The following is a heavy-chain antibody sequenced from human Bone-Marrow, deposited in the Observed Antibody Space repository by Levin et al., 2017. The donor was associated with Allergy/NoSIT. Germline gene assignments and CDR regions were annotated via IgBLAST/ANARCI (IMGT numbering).Heavy chain of an antibody. V-gene: IGHV1-18*01. J-gene: IGHJ6*03. CDR2: ISAYNGNT. CDR3: ARGEYYDFWSGYDYYYYMDV. CDR1: GYTFTSYG. D-gene: IGHD3-3*01. Sequence: GESLKISCKASGYTFTSYGISWVRQAPGQGLEWMGWISAYNGNTNYAQKLQGRVTMTTDTSTSTAYMELRSLRSDDTAVYYCARGEYYDFWSGYDYYYYMDVWGKGTTVTVSS.